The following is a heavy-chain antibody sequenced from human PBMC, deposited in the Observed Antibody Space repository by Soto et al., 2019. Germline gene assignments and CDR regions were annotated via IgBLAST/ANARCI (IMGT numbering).Heavy chain of an antibody. J-gene: IGHJ5*02. V-gene: IGHV4-30-4*02. CDR3: ARDMHAGFTHYFDP. CDR1: GASINSGDYY. CDR2: IYYSGST. D-gene: IGHD1-26*01. Sequence: KPSETLSLTCTVSGASINSGDYYWSWIRQPPGKGLEWIGHIYYSGSTYYNPSLKSRAGISVDSSKSQVSLKLTSMTAADTAVYYCARDMHAGFTHYFDPWGQGTLVTVSS.